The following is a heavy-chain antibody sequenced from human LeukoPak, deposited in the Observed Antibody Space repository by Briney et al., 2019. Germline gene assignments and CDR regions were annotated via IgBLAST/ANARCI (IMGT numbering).Heavy chain of an antibody. J-gene: IGHJ3*02. CDR2: IWYDGSDK. Sequence: GGSLRLSCAASGFTFSSYGMHWVRQAPGKGLEWVAVIWYDGSDKYYADSVKGRFTISRDNSKNTLYLQMNNLRPEDTAVYYCTKGQLWASGRAFDIWGQGTMVTVYS. D-gene: IGHD3-16*01. CDR1: GFTFSSYG. CDR3: TKGQLWASGRAFDI. V-gene: IGHV3-33*03.